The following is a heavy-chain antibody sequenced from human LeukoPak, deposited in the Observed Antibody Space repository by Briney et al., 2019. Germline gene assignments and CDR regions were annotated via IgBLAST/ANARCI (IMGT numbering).Heavy chain of an antibody. J-gene: IGHJ4*02. D-gene: IGHD3-10*01. CDR1: GFTFSSYW. Sequence: RPGGSLRLSCAASGFTFSSYWMSWVRQAPGKGLEWVANIKQDGSEKYYVDSVKGRFTISRDNAKNSLYLQMNSLRAEDTAVYYCAREIPATNYYGSGSPPDYWGQGTLVTVSS. V-gene: IGHV3-7*01. CDR3: AREIPATNYYGSGSPPDY. CDR2: IKQDGSEK.